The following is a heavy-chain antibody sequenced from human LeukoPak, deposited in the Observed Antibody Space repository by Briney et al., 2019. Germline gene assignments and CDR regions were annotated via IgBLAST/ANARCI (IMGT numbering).Heavy chain of an antibody. J-gene: IGHJ3*02. D-gene: IGHD6-13*01. V-gene: IGHV4-39*01. CDR1: GGSISSSSYY. CDR3: ARFQIAARGEAFDI. Sequence: SETLSLTCTVSGGSISSSSYYWGWIRQPPGKGLEWIGSIYYSGSTYYNPSLKSRVTISVDTSKNQFSLKLSSVTAADTAVYYCARFQIAARGEAFDIWGQGTMVTVSS. CDR2: IYYSGST.